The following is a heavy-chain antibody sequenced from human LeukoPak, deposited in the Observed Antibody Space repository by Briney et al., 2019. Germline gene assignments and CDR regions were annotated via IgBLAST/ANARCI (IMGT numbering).Heavy chain of an antibody. J-gene: IGHJ6*03. CDR2: IRYDGGNK. CDR3: AKSYCSSTSCYVRDYYYYYYYMDV. CDR1: GFTFSSYG. V-gene: IGHV3-30*02. D-gene: IGHD2-2*01. Sequence: GGSLRLSCAASGFTFSSYGMHWVRQAPGKGLEWVAFIRYDGGNKYYADSVKGRFTVSRDNSKNTLYLQMNSLRADDTAVYYCAKSYCSSTSCYVRDYYYYYYYMDVWGKGTTVTVSS.